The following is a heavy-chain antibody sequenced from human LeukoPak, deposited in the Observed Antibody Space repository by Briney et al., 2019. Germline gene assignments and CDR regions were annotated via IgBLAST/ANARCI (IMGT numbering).Heavy chain of an antibody. CDR1: GGSFSGYY. J-gene: IGHJ3*02. CDR2: INHSGST. Sequence: SETLSLTCAVYGGSFSGYYWSWIRQPPGKGLEWIGEINHSGSTNYNPSLKSRVTISVDTSKNQFSLKLSSVTAADTAVYYCARAPRVRLRRAFDIGGQGTMVTVSS. V-gene: IGHV4-34*01. D-gene: IGHD3-16*02. CDR3: ARAPRVRLRRAFDI.